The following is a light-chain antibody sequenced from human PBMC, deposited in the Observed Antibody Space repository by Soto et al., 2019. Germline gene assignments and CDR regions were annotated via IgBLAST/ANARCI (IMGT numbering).Light chain of an antibody. J-gene: IGLJ3*02. V-gene: IGLV2-23*01. CDR2: EGS. CDR3: CSYAGSWV. CDR1: SSDVGSYNL. Sequence: QSVLTQPASVSGSPGQSITISCTGTSSDVGSYNLVSWYQQHPGKAPKLMIYEGSKRPSGVSNRFSGSKSGNTASLTISGHQAEDEADYYCCSYAGSWVFGGGTKLTVL.